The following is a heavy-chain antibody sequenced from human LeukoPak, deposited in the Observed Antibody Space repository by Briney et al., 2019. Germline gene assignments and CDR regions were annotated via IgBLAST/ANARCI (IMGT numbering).Heavy chain of an antibody. J-gene: IGHJ4*02. V-gene: IGHV1-24*01. D-gene: IGHD1-26*01. CDR3: AAVSGSYTLLDC. CDR1: GYTLTDFS. CDR2: IDPDDGEA. Sequence: PPVKVPCKVSGYTLTDFSFHWGRKAPGKGLERVGGIDPDDGEAIYSPRFQGRVTMTEDTSTDTAHLVLSGLRSEDTAVYFCAAVSGSYTLLDCWGQGTPVTVSS.